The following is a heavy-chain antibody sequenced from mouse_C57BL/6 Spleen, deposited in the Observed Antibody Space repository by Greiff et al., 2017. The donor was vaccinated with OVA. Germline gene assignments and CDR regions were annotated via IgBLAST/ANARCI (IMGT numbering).Heavy chain of an antibody. CDR2: ISDGGSDT. V-gene: IGHV5-4*01. Sequence: EVKLMESGGGLVKPGGSLKLSCAASGFTFSSYAMSWVRQTPEKRLEWVATISDGGSDTYYQDNVKGRFTISRDNAKNNLYLQISHLKSEDTAMYYCARDHRFATVVATKAMDDWGQGTSVTVAS. CDR1: GFTFSSYA. CDR3: ARDHRFATVVATKAMDD. J-gene: IGHJ4*01. D-gene: IGHD1-1*01.